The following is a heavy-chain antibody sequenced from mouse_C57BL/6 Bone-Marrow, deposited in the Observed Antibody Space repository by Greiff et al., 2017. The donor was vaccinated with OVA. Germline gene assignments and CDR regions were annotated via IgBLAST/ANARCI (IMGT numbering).Heavy chain of an antibody. J-gene: IGHJ3*01. D-gene: IGHD3-2*02. Sequence: EVKLMESGGGLVQPGGSLKLSCAASGFTFSDYYMYWVRQTPEKRLEWVAYISNGGGSTSYPDTVKGRFTISRDNAKNTLYLQMSRLKAEDTAMYYCARGGDSSICAYWGQGTLVTVSA. CDR1: GFTFSDYY. V-gene: IGHV5-12*01. CDR2: ISNGGGST. CDR3: ARGGDSSICAY.